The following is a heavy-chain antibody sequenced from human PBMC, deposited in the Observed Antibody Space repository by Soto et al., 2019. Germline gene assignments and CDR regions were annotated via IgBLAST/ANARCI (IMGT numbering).Heavy chain of an antibody. CDR2: ISYDGSNK. CDR3: AREGLGYCSSTSCPSYWYFDL. Sequence: QVQLVESGGGVVQPGRSLRLSCAASGFTFSSYAMHWVRQAPGKGLEWVAVISYDGSNKYYADSVKGRFTISRDNSKNTLYLQMNSLRAEDTAVYYCAREGLGYCSSTSCPSYWYFDLWGRDTLVTVSS. J-gene: IGHJ2*01. V-gene: IGHV3-30-3*01. CDR1: GFTFSSYA. D-gene: IGHD2-2*01.